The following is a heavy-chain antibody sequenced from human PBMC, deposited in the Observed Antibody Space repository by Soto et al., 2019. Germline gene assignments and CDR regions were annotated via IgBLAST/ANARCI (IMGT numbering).Heavy chain of an antibody. V-gene: IGHV1-46*01. Sequence: ASVKVSCKASGYTFTSYYMHWVRQAPGQGLEWMGIINPSGGSTSYAQKFQGRVTMTRDTSTSTVYMELSSLRSEDTAVYYCARGGPTAMVTALGELDYRGQRTLVTVSS. CDR2: INPSGGST. J-gene: IGHJ4*02. CDR3: ARGGPTAMVTALGELDY. D-gene: IGHD5-18*01. CDR1: GYTFTSYY.